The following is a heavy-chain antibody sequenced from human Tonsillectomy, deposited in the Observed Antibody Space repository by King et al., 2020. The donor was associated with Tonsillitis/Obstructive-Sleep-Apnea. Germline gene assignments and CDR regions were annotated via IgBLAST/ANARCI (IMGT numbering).Heavy chain of an antibody. V-gene: IGHV3-73*01. CDR3: TRQAVGATEFDY. CDR2: IRSKANSYAT. CDR1: GFTFSGSA. Sequence: VQRVETGGGLVQPGGSLKLSCAASGFTFSGSAMHWVRQASGKGLEWVGRIRSKANSYATAYAASVKGRFTISRDDSKNTAYLQMNSLKTDDTAVYYCTRQAVGATEFDYWGQGTLVTVSS. J-gene: IGHJ4*02. D-gene: IGHD1-26*01.